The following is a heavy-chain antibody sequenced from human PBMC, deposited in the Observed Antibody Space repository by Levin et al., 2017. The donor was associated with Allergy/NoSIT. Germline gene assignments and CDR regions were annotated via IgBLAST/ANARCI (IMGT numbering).Heavy chain of an antibody. Sequence: SCTVSGGSISSSSYYWGWIRQPPGKGLEWIGSIYYSGSTYYNPSLKSRVTISVDTSKNQFSLKLSSVTAADTAVYYCASILWFGEVWYFDYWGQGTLVTV. CDR3: ASILWFGEVWYFDY. CDR1: GGSISSSSYY. V-gene: IGHV4-39*01. J-gene: IGHJ4*02. CDR2: IYYSGST. D-gene: IGHD3-10*01.